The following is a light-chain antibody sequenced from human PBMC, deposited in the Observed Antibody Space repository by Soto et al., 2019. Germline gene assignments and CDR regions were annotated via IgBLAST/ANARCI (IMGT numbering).Light chain of an antibody. Sequence: QAASVSGSPGQSITISCTGTSSDIGGYNYVSWFQQHPGKAPKLMIYDVSNRPSGVSNRFSGSKSGNTASLTISGLQAEDEADYYCTSFTTSSTWVFGGGTKLTVL. CDR3: TSFTTSSTWV. V-gene: IGLV2-14*03. CDR1: SSDIGGYNY. J-gene: IGLJ3*02. CDR2: DVS.